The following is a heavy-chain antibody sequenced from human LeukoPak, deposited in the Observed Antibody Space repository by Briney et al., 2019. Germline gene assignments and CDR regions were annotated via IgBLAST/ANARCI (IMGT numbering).Heavy chain of an antibody. D-gene: IGHD3-22*01. V-gene: IGHV5-51*01. J-gene: IGHJ3*02. Sequence: GESLQISCQGSGYSFTSYWIGWVRQMPGKGLEWMGIIYPGDSDTRYSPSFQGQVTISADKSIGTAYLQWSSLKASDTAMYYCARCLRYSSGYYPLDAFDIWGQGTMVTVSS. CDR1: GYSFTSYW. CDR3: ARCLRYSSGYYPLDAFDI. CDR2: IYPGDSDT.